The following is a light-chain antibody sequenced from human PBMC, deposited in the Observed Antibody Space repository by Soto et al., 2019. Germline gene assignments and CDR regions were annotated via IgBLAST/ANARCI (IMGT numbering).Light chain of an antibody. CDR1: QSVSSY. CDR3: QQRSNWPLT. CDR2: AAS. V-gene: IGKV3-11*01. J-gene: IGKJ3*01. Sequence: EIVLTQSPATLSLSPGERATLSCRASQSVSSYLAWYQQKPGQAPSLLIYAASNRATGTPARFSGSGSGTDFTLTISSLEPEDFAVYYCQQRSNWPLTFGPGTKVDIK.